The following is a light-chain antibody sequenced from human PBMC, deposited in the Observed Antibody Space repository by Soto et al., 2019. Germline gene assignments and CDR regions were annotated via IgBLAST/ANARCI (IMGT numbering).Light chain of an antibody. V-gene: IGKV3-20*01. Sequence: EIVLPQSPGTLSSSPGERATLSCRASQSVSSSYLAWYQQKPGQAPRLLIYGASSRATGIPDRFSGSGSGTDFTLTISRLEPEDFAVYYCQQYGSSPRTFGQGTKVDIK. CDR3: QQYGSSPRT. CDR2: GAS. CDR1: QSVSSSY. J-gene: IGKJ1*01.